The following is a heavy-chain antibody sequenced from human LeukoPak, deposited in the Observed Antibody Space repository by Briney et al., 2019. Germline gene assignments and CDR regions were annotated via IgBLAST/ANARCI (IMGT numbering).Heavy chain of an antibody. V-gene: IGHV1-46*01. Sequence: VASVKVSCKASGYTFTSYYMHWARQAPGQGLEWMGIINPSGGSTSYAQKFQGRVTMTRDTSTSTVYMELSSLRSEDTAVYYCAVDYGSGRPTDYWGQGTLVTVSS. CDR3: AVDYGSGRPTDY. D-gene: IGHD3-10*01. J-gene: IGHJ4*02. CDR1: GYTFTSYY. CDR2: INPSGGST.